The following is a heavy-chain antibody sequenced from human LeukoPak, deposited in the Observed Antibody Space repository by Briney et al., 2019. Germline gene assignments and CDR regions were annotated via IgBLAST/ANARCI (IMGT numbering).Heavy chain of an antibody. CDR1: GFTFSGYG. D-gene: IGHD2-8*01. CDR3: AKNLEVFTVYYFDY. CDR2: ISYDGSNK. Sequence: GRSLRLSCAASGFTFSGYGMHWVRQAPGKGLEWVAVISYDGSNKYYADSVKGRFTISRDNSKNTLYLQMNSLRAEDTAVYYCAKNLEVFTVYYFDYWGQGTLVTVSS. J-gene: IGHJ4*02. V-gene: IGHV3-30*18.